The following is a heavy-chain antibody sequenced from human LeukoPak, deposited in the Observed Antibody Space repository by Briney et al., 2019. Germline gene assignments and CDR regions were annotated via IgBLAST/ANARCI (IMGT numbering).Heavy chain of an antibody. V-gene: IGHV3-48*04. D-gene: IGHD3-10*01. J-gene: IGHJ3*02. CDR1: GFTFSSYS. CDR3: AKDAPYGSGTHWEAAFDI. Sequence: PGGSLRLSCAASGFTFSSYSMNWVRQAPGKGLEWVSYISSSSSTIYYADSVKGRFTISRDNAKNSLYLQMNSLRAEDTAVYYCAKDAPYGSGTHWEAAFDIWGQGTMVTVSS. CDR2: ISSSSSTI.